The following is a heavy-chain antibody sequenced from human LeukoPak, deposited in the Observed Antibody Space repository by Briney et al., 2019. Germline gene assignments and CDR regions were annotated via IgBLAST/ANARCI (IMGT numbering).Heavy chain of an antibody. CDR3: ARVLGTRFLYYYMDV. D-gene: IGHD1-7*01. CDR1: GYTLTELS. J-gene: IGHJ6*03. V-gene: IGHV1-24*01. CDR2: FVPEDGET. Sequence: ASVKVSCKVSGYTLTELSMHWVRQAPGKGLERMGGFVPEDGETIYAQKFQGRVTMTEDTSTDTAYMELSSLRSDDTAVYYCARVLGTRFLYYYMDVWGKGTTVTVSS.